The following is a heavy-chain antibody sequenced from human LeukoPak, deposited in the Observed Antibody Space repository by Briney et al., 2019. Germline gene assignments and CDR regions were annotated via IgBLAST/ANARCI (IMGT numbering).Heavy chain of an antibody. J-gene: IGHJ4*02. Sequence: SVKVSCKASGGTFSSYAISWVRQAPGQGLEWMGGIIPIFGTANYAQKFQGRVTITADESTSTAYMELSSLRSEDTAVYYCARVGKQYQLPTDYWGQGTLVTVSS. CDR2: IIPIFGTA. CDR1: GGTFSSYA. CDR3: ARVGKQYQLPTDY. D-gene: IGHD2-2*01. V-gene: IGHV1-69*13.